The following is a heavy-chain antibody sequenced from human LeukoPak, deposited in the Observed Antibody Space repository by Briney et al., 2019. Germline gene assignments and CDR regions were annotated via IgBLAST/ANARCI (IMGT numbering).Heavy chain of an antibody. V-gene: IGHV3-53*01. CDR2: LYSDGRT. CDR1: GFTFSNHA. CDR3: ARGGGYYPIDY. D-gene: IGHD2-15*01. J-gene: IGHJ4*02. Sequence: GGSLRLSCAASGFTFSNHAMNWVRQAPGKGLEWVSVLYSDGRTYYADSVKGRFTISRDTSKNTLYLQVNSLRAEDTAVYYCARGGGYYPIDYWGQGTLVTVSS.